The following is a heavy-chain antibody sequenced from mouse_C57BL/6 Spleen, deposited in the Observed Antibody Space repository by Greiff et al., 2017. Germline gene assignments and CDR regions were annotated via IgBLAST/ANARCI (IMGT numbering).Heavy chain of an antibody. J-gene: IGHJ4*01. CDR2: IDPSDSYT. CDR1: GYTFTSYW. D-gene: IGHD2-12*01. CDR3: ARGGNYYKDAMDY. Sequence: VQLQQPGAELVMPGASVKLSCKASGYTFTSYWMHWVKQRPGQGLEWIGEIDPSDSYTNYNQKFKGKSTLTVDKSSSTAYMQLSSLTSEDSAVYYCARGGNYYKDAMDYWGQGTSVTVSS. V-gene: IGHV1-69*01.